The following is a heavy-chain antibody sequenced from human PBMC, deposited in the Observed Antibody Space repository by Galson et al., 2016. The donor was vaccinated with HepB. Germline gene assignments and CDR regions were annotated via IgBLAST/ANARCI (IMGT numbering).Heavy chain of an antibody. V-gene: IGHV3-33*01. CDR2: IWYDGSKK. J-gene: IGHJ3*02. CDR1: GITFSRHV. Sequence: SLRLSCAASGITFSRHVMHWVRQAPGKGLEWAAFIWYDGSKKYYGTSVEGRFTISRDNSKNSLYLQMNSLRAEDTAVYFCARDPGYSALDIWGQGTMVTVSS. CDR3: ARDPGYSALDI. D-gene: IGHD5-12*01.